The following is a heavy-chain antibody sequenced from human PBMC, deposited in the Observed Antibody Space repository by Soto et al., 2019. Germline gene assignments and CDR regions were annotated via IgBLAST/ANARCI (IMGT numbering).Heavy chain of an antibody. CDR3: AIDAVVRSLSWFDS. CDR1: GYTFTSYG. J-gene: IGHJ5*01. Sequence: ASVKVSCKASGYTFTSYGISWVRQAPGQGLEWMGWISAYNGNTNYAQKLQGRVTMTTDTSTSTAYMELRSLRSDDTAVYYCAIDAVVRSLSWFDSWGQGTLVTVAS. CDR2: ISAYNGNT. V-gene: IGHV1-18*01. D-gene: IGHD2-8*01.